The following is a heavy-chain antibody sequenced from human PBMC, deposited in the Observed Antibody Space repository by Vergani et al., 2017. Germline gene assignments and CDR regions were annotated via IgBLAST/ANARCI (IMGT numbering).Heavy chain of an antibody. Sequence: QVQLQESGPGLVKPSETLSLTCTVSGGSISSYYWSWIRQPAGKGLEWIGRIYTSGSTNYNPSLKSRVTMSVDTSKNQCSLKLSSVTAADTAVYYCARDLAKMITFGGVIVIEGGFDYWGQGTLVTVSS. CDR1: GGSISSYY. D-gene: IGHD3-16*02. CDR3: ARDLAKMITFGGVIVIEGGFDY. J-gene: IGHJ4*02. V-gene: IGHV4-4*07. CDR2: IYTSGST.